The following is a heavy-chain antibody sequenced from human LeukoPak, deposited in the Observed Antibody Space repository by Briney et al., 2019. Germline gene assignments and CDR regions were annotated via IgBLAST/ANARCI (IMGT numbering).Heavy chain of an antibody. Sequence: GSLRLSCAASGFAFSSYAMNWVRQAPGKGLEWLSGIGATGGSTFYADSVKGRFTISRDNSKNTLYLQMNSLRAEDTAFYYCAKDRSVVVPAAADYWGQGTVVTVSS. V-gene: IGHV3-23*01. CDR2: IGATGGST. D-gene: IGHD2-2*01. CDR1: GFAFSSYA. J-gene: IGHJ4*02. CDR3: AKDRSVVVPAAADY.